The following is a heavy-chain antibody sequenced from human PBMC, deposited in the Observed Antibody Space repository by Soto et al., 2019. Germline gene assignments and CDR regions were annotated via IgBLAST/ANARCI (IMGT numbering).Heavy chain of an antibody. V-gene: IGHV5-51*01. D-gene: IGHD6-13*01. CDR2: IYPGDSDT. CDR3: ARQQQQLLGVDY. J-gene: IGHJ4*02. Sequence: GESLKISCKGSGCSFTTYWIGWVRQMPGKGLEWMGIIYPGDSDTRYSPSFQGQVTISADKSTTTAYLQWSSLKASDTAMYYCARQQQQLLGVDYWGQGTLVTVSS. CDR1: GCSFTTYW.